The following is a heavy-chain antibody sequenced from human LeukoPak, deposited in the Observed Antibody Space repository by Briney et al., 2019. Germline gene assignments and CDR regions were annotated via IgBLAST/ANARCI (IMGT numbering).Heavy chain of an antibody. Sequence: ASVKVSCKASGYTFTGYYMHWVRQAPGQGLEWMGWINPNSGGTNYAQKFQGRVTMTRDTSISTAYMELSRLRSDDTAVYYCASLPGYYDSSGLHLGAFDIWGQGTMVTVSS. CDR3: ASLPGYYDSSGLHLGAFDI. D-gene: IGHD3-22*01. J-gene: IGHJ3*02. CDR1: GYTFTGYY. CDR2: INPNSGGT. V-gene: IGHV1-2*02.